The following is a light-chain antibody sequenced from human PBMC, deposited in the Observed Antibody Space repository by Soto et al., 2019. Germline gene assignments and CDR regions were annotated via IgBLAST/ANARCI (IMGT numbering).Light chain of an antibody. CDR2: GAF. V-gene: IGKV2-29*01. CDR3: QPYDSYPLT. J-gene: IGKJ4*01. CDR1: QSLLHSDGKTY. Sequence: LMSQPPLSLSITPGQPASISCKSSQSLLHSDGKTYLYWYLQKPGQPPQLLIYGAFSRAGGVPDRFSGSRSGPEFTLTISSLQSEDFATYYCQPYDSYPLTFGGGTKVDIK.